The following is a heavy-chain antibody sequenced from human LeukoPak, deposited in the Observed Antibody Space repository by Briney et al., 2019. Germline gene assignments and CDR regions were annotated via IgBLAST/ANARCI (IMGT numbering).Heavy chain of an antibody. Sequence: PGGSLRLSCAASGFTFSSYSMNWVRQAPGKGLEWVGFIRSKAYGGTTEYAASVKGRFTISRDDSKSIAYLQMNSLKTEDTAVYYCTRDLSLGWEQLGDDAFDIWGQGTMVTVSS. CDR1: GFTFSSYS. CDR3: TRDLSLGWEQLGDDAFDI. D-gene: IGHD1-26*01. J-gene: IGHJ3*02. CDR2: IRSKAYGGTT. V-gene: IGHV3-49*04.